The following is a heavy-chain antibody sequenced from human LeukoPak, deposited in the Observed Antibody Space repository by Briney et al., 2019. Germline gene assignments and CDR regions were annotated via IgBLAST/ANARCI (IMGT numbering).Heavy chain of an antibody. CDR2: ISYDGSNK. J-gene: IGHJ4*02. Sequence: GGSLRLSCAASGFTFSSYAMHWVRQAPGKGLEWVAVISYDGSNKYYADSVKGRFTISRDNSKNTLYLQMNSLRAEDTAVYYCAGVPRYSSSWYVVDYWGQGTLVTVSS. V-gene: IGHV3-30-3*01. CDR1: GFTFSSYA. D-gene: IGHD6-13*01. CDR3: AGVPRYSSSWYVVDY.